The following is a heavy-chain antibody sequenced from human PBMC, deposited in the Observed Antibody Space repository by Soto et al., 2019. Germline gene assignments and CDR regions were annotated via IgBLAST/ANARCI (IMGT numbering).Heavy chain of an antibody. J-gene: IGHJ4*02. Sequence: GGSLRHSCTASGSTFRTYGMNWVRQAPGKGLEWVSSISNSGDYIYYADSVQGRFTISRDNAKNSLYLQMNSLRAEDTAVYFCARDESAGSSIRYWGQGIPVTVSS. V-gene: IGHV3-21*01. CDR3: ARDESAGSSIRY. CDR1: GSTFRTYG. CDR2: ISNSGDYI. D-gene: IGHD2-2*01.